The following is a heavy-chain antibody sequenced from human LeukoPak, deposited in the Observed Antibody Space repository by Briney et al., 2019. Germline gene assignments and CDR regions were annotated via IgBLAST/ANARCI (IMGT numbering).Heavy chain of an antibody. D-gene: IGHD2-15*01. J-gene: IGHJ1*01. CDR1: GGSISSYY. V-gene: IGHV4-59*01. Sequence: SETLSLTCTVSGGSISSYYWSWIRQPPGKGLEWIGYIYYSGSTNYNPSLKSRVTISVDTSKNQFSLKLSSVTAADTAVYYCARGPGYCSGGSCVSHEYFQHWGQGTLVTVSS. CDR2: IYYSGST. CDR3: ARGPGYCSGGSCVSHEYFQH.